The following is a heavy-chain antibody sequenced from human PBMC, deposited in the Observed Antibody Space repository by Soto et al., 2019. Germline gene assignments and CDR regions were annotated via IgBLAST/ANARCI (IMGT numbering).Heavy chain of an antibody. CDR3: ARWDDYGASDQYHFDN. V-gene: IGHV1-18*01. D-gene: IGHD4-17*01. CDR2: VSAYNGHT. J-gene: IGHJ4*02. CDR1: GYTFTASG. Sequence: QVQLVQSGAEVKKPGASLKVSCKASGYTFTASGIAWVRQAPGQGLEWMGWVSAYNGHTEYSEKFLGRVAMTTDTSADTAYLELRSLRSDDAAVYYCARWDDYGASDQYHFDNWGQGTLVTVSS.